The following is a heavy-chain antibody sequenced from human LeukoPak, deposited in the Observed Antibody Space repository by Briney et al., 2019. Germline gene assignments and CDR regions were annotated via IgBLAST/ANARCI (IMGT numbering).Heavy chain of an antibody. CDR2: INAGNGNT. Sequence: EASVKVSCKASGYTFTSYAMHWVRQAPGQRFEWMGWINAGNGNTKYSQKFQGRVTITRDTSASTAYMELSSLRSEDTAVYYCTRGRVGAPDYWGQGTLVTVSS. V-gene: IGHV1-3*01. CDR1: GYTFTSYA. D-gene: IGHD1-26*01. CDR3: TRGRVGAPDY. J-gene: IGHJ4*02.